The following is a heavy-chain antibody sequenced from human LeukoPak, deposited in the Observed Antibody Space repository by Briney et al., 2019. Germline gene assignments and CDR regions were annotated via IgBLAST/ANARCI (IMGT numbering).Heavy chain of an antibody. CDR2: ISSSSSYI. CDR3: ARDPPGFVAARTDDY. J-gene: IGHJ4*02. CDR1: GFSFIRYS. Sequence: PGGALTLSCAASGFSFIRYSMNGVRQAPGKELAWVSYISSSSSYIYYAESVKGRFTISRDNAKNSLYLQMNSLRAEYRAVYYCARDPPGFVAARTDDYWGQGTLVTVSS. D-gene: IGHD6-6*01. V-gene: IGHV3-21*01.